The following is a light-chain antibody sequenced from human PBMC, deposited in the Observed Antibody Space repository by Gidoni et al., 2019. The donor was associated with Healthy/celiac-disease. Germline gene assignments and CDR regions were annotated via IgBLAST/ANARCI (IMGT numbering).Light chain of an antibody. J-gene: IGKJ3*01. Sequence: AIQLTQSPSSLSASVGDRVTINCRASQGISSALAWYQQKPGKAPKLLIYDASSLESGVPSRFSGSGSGTDFTLTISSLQPEDFATYYCQQFNSYPPFTFGPGTKVDIK. V-gene: IGKV1-13*02. CDR1: QGISSA. CDR3: QQFNSYPPFT. CDR2: DAS.